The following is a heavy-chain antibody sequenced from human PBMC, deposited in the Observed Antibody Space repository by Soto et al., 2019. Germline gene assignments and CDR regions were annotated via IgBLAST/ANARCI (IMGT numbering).Heavy chain of an antibody. CDR1: GYSFTTYY. J-gene: IGHJ4*02. CDR3: ARNDKSGLDY. D-gene: IGHD1-1*01. CDR2: INPSGGST. V-gene: IGHV1-46*01. Sequence: ASVKVSCKASGYSFTTYYIHWVRQAPGQGLEWMGFINPSGGSTSYAQKFQGRVTMTRDTSTSTVYMELRSLRSEDTAVYYCARNDKSGLDYWGQGTLVTVSS.